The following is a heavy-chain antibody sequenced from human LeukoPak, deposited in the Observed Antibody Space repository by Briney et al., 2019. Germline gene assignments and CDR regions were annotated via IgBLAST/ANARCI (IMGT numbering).Heavy chain of an antibody. CDR2: INPNSGGT. V-gene: IGHV1-2*04. Sequence: ASVKVSCKASGYTFTAYYMHWVRQAPGQGLEWLGWINPNSGGTNYAQNFQGWVTMTRDTSISTAYMELSRLRSDDTAVYYCARHYGPYGMDVWGQGTTVTVSS. CDR3: ARHYGPYGMDV. J-gene: IGHJ6*02. CDR1: GYTFTAYY. D-gene: IGHD3-16*01.